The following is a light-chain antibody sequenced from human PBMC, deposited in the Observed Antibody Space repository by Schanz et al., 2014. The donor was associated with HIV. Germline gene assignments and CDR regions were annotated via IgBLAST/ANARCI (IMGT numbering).Light chain of an antibody. J-gene: IGKJ2*01. Sequence: IVLTQSPATLSLSPGERATLSCRASQSVSSYLAWYQQKRDQPPRLVIYATSTRAAGIPDRFSGTGSGTDFTLTISRLEPEDFAVYYCQQYGGSPYTFGQGTKLEIK. CDR2: ATS. CDR1: QSVSSY. CDR3: QQYGGSPYT. V-gene: IGKV3-20*01.